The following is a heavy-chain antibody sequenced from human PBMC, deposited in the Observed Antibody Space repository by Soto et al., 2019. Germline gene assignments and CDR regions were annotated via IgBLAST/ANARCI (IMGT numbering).Heavy chain of an antibody. CDR1: GFTFSRYS. D-gene: IGHD1-1*01. CDR2: ISSSSSYI. Sequence: PGGSLRLSCAASGFTFSRYSMNWIRQAPGKGLEWVSSISSSSSYIYYADSVKGRFTISRDNAKNSLYLQMNSLRAEDTAVYYCARFRTPTPFDYWGQGTLVTVSS. CDR3: ARFRTPTPFDY. V-gene: IGHV3-21*01. J-gene: IGHJ4*02.